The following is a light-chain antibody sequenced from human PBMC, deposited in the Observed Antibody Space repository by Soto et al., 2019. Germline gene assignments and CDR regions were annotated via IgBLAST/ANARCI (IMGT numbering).Light chain of an antibody. CDR1: QSVSSN. CDR2: GAS. V-gene: IGKV3-15*01. Sequence: EIVMTQSPATLSVSPGERATLSCRASQSVSSNLAWYQQKPGQAPRLLIYGASTRATGLPARFSGSGSGTEFTLTFSSLQSEDFAVYYCQQYNNCPPITFGQGTKLEIK. CDR3: QQYNNCPPIT. J-gene: IGKJ2*01.